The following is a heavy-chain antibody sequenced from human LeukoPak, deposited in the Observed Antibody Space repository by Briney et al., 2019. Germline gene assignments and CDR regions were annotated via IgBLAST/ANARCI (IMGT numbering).Heavy chain of an antibody. J-gene: IGHJ6*02. Sequence: GRSLRLSCAASGFTFSSYGMHWVRQAPGKGLEWVAVISYGGSNKYYADSVKGRFTISRDNSKNTLYLQMNSLRAEDTAVYFCAKDQYYYDSSGYYYDYYYYGMDVWGQGTTVTVSS. D-gene: IGHD3-22*01. CDR3: AKDQYYYDSSGYYYDYYYYGMDV. CDR2: ISYGGSNK. CDR1: GFTFSSYG. V-gene: IGHV3-30*18.